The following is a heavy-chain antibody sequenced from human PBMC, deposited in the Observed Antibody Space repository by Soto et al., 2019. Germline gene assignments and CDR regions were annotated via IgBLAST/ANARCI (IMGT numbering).Heavy chain of an antibody. Sequence: ASVKVACKASGSTFTSYGISWVRQAPGQGLEWMGWISAYNGNTGYAQKFQGRVTMTRNTSISTAYMELRSLRPEDPAVYYCARLRVGYDILTGYYYYYYGMDVCGQGTTGTVS. J-gene: IGHJ6*02. CDR3: ARLRVGYDILTGYYYYYYGMDV. V-gene: IGHV1-8*02. D-gene: IGHD3-9*01. CDR2: ISAYNGNT. CDR1: GSTFTSYG.